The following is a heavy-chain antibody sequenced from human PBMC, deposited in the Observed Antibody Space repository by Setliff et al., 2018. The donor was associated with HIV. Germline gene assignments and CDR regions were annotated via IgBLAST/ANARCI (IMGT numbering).Heavy chain of an antibody. J-gene: IGHJ6*02. V-gene: IGHV3-23*01. D-gene: IGHD5-18*01. CDR1: EFTFSSYA. CDR2: LSGAGGST. Sequence: PGGSLRLSCEASEFTFSSYAMSWVRQAPGKGLEWVSALSGAGGSTYYADSAKGRFTISRDNAKNSLYLQMNSLRAEDTAVYYCAILDVDTTMVIYYGMDVWGQGTTVTVSS. CDR3: AILDVDTTMVIYYGMDV.